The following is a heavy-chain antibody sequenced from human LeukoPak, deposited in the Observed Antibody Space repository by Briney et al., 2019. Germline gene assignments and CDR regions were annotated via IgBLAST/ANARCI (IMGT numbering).Heavy chain of an antibody. D-gene: IGHD3-10*02. V-gene: IGHV4-59*08. CDR1: GGSISTYY. CDR3: ARMFHLGGGMDV. CDR2: IYYSGST. Sequence: SDTLSLTCTVSGGSISTYYWTWIRQPPGKGLEWIGDIYYSGSTNYNPSFKSRVTISVDTSKNQFSLKLSAVTAADTAVYYCARMFHLGGGMDVGGQGTTVTVSS. J-gene: IGHJ6*02.